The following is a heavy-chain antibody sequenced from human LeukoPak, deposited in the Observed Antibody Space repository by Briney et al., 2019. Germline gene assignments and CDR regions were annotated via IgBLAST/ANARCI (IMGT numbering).Heavy chain of an antibody. J-gene: IGHJ4*02. CDR3: VRGFGELFFGY. V-gene: IGHV3-48*01. Sequence: GGSLRLSCAASGFTFSTFRMNWVRQVPGKGLEWVSYISSSSSTIYYAGSVKGRFTISRDNAKKSLYLQMNSLRGEDTAVYYCVRGFGELFFGYWGQGTLVTVSS. CDR1: GFTFSTFR. D-gene: IGHD3-10*01. CDR2: ISSSSSTI.